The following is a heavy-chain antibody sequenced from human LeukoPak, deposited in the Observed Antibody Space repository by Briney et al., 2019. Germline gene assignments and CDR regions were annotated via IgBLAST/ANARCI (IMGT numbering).Heavy chain of an antibody. J-gene: IGHJ4*02. D-gene: IGHD5-18*01. CDR2: IYYSGST. CDR1: GGSVSSGSYY. CDR3: AAQRYSYGFEVDY. V-gene: IGHV4-61*01. Sequence: LETLSLTCTVSGGSVSSGSYYWSWIRQPPGKGLEWIGYIYYSGSTNYNPSLKSRVTISVDTSKDQFSLKLSSVTAADTAVYYCAAQRYSYGFEVDYWGQGTLVTVSS.